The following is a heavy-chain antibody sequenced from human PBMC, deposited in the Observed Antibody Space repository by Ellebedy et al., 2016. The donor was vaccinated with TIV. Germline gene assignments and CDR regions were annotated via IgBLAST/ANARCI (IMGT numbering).Heavy chain of an antibody. V-gene: IGHV1-8*02. CDR2: MNCDTGNT. CDR3: ARVRRMNWFDP. J-gene: IGHJ5*02. D-gene: IGHD1-1*01. CDR1: GYTFSTFV. Sequence: AASVKVSCKASGYTFSTFVIIWVRQATGQGLEWMGWMNCDTGNTGYPQKFRGRITMTRNTSITTAYMELSSLSSEDTALYYCARVRRMNWFDPWGQGTLVTVSS.